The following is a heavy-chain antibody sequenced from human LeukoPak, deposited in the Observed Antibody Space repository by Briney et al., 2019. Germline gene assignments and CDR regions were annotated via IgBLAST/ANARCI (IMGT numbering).Heavy chain of an antibody. Sequence: GGSLRLSCAASGFTFSSYWMSWVRQAPGKGLEWVANIKQDGSEKYYVDSVKGRFTISRDNAKNSLYLQMSSLRAEDTAVYYCARGGVTTNRDYFDYWGQGTLVTVSS. D-gene: IGHD2-21*02. J-gene: IGHJ4*02. CDR1: GFTFSSYW. CDR2: IKQDGSEK. CDR3: ARGGVTTNRDYFDY. V-gene: IGHV3-7*01.